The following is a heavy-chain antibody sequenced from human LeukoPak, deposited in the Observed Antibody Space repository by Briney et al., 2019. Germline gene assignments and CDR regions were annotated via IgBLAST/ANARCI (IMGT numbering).Heavy chain of an antibody. J-gene: IGHJ5*02. D-gene: IGHD3-16*01. CDR3: AKAQAWAPFDP. CDR2: IYSGGST. Sequence: GGSLRPSCAASGFTVSSNYMTWVRQAPGKGLEWISLIYSGGSTYYADSVKGRFTISRDNSKNTLYLQMNSLRAEDTAVYYCAKAQAWAPFDPWGQGTLVTVSS. CDR1: GFTVSSNY. V-gene: IGHV3-53*01.